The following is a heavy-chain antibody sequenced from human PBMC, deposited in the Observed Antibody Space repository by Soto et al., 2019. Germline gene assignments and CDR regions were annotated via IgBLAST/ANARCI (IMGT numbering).Heavy chain of an antibody. CDR2: ISGSGGST. V-gene: IGHV3-23*01. Sequence: LRLSCAASVFTFSSYAMICVLQSPVKGLEWVSAISGSGGSTYYADSVKGRFTISRDNSKNTLYLQMNSLRAEDTAVYYCAKDCGYYDFWSGYYNYWGQGTLVTVSS. CDR3: AKDCGYYDFWSGYYNY. J-gene: IGHJ4*02. D-gene: IGHD3-3*01. CDR1: VFTFSSYA.